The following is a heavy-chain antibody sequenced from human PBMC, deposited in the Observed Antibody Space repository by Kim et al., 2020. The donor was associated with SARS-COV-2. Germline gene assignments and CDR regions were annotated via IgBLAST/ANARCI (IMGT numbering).Heavy chain of an antibody. J-gene: IGHJ6*02. CDR3: ARAPTTDYYYYGMDV. Sequence: SFQGQVTISADKSISTAYLQWSSLKASDTAMYYCARAPTTDYYYYGMDVWGQGTTVTVSS. V-gene: IGHV5-51*01. D-gene: IGHD1-26*01.